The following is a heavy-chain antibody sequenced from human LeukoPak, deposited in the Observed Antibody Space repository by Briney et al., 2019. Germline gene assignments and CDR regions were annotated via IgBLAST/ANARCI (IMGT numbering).Heavy chain of an antibody. CDR1: GGSISSSSYY. Sequence: PSETLSLTCTVSGGSISSSSYYWGWIRLPPGKGLDWIGNIYYSGSTYYNPSLKSRVTISVDTSKNQFSLKLSSVTAADTAVYFCARGPYSYDSSGAFDIWGQGTMVTVSS. CDR3: ARGPYSYDSSGAFDI. J-gene: IGHJ3*02. D-gene: IGHD3-22*01. CDR2: IYYSGST. V-gene: IGHV4-39*01.